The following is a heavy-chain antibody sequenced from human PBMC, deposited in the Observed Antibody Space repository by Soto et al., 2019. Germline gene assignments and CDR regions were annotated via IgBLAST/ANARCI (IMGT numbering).Heavy chain of an antibody. CDR2: MNPNSGNT. D-gene: IGHD3-3*01. CDR1: GYTFLNYG. Sequence: ASVKVSCKASGYTFLNYGISWVRQAPGQGLEWMGWMNPNSGNTGYAQKFQGRVTMTRNTSISTAYMERSSLRSEDTAVYYCTYYDFWSGYPRGAFDIWGQGTMVTVSS. V-gene: IGHV1-8*01. CDR3: TYYDFWSGYPRGAFDI. J-gene: IGHJ3*02.